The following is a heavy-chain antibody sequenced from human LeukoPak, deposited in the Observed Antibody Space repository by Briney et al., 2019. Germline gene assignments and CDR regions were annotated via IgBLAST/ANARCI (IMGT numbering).Heavy chain of an antibody. J-gene: IGHJ4*02. CDR3: AKVIAYSFYYDSSGLRDH. Sequence: ASVKVSCKASGYTFTGYYMHWVRQAPGQGLEWMGWINPNSGGTNYAQKFQGRVTMTRDTSISTAYMELSRLRSDDTAVYYCAKVIAYSFYYDSSGLRDHWGQGTLVTVSS. V-gene: IGHV1-2*02. CDR2: INPNSGGT. D-gene: IGHD3-22*01. CDR1: GYTFTGYY.